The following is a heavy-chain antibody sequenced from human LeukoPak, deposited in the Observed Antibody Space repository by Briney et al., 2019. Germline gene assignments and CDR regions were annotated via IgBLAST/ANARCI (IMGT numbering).Heavy chain of an antibody. CDR2: ISGSGGRT. CDR1: GFTLSNYG. V-gene: IGHV3-23*01. Sequence: GGSLRLSCAASGFTLSNYGMSWVRQAPGKGLEWVSSISGSGGRTYNADSVKGRFTISRDNSKNTLYLQMNSLRAEDTAVYYCTRDTLGGSYRTLDYWGQGTLVTVSS. CDR3: TRDTLGGSYRTLDY. D-gene: IGHD1-26*01. J-gene: IGHJ4*02.